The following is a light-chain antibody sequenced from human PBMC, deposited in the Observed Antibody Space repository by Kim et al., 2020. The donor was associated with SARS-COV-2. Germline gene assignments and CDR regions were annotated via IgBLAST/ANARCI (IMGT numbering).Light chain of an antibody. V-gene: IGLV7-43*01. J-gene: IGLJ2*01. Sequence: PGGTATRPCSASSGAVSSDYYPNWFQQNPGQAPRALFYSTIIKHSWTPARFSGSLVGGKAALTLSGVQPEDEADYYCLFYHGGGRLFGGGTQLTVL. CDR1: SGAVSSDYY. CDR3: LFYHGGGRL. CDR2: STI.